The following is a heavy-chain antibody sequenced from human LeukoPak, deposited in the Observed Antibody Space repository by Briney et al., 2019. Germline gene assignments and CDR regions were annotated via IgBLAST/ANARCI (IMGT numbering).Heavy chain of an antibody. CDR3: AGQRRDGPFDS. V-gene: IGHV4-59*01. Sequence: SETLSLTCTVSGGSITSYYWSWIRQPPGKGLEWIGYMYYSGNSYYNPSLKSRVTISVDTSKNQFSLKLSSMTAADTAVYYCAGQRRDGPFDSWGQGVLVTVSS. J-gene: IGHJ4*02. D-gene: IGHD5-24*01. CDR2: MYYSGNS. CDR1: GGSITSYY.